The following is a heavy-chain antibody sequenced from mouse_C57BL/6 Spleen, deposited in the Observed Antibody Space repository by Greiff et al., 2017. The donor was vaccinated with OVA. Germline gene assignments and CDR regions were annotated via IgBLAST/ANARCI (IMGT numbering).Heavy chain of an antibody. Sequence: QVQLQQPGAELVKPGASVKLSCKAPGYTFTSYWMHWVKQRPGQGLEWIGMIHPNSGSTNYNEKFKSKATLTVDKSSSTAYMQLSSLTSEDSAVYYCARGGYYASGYFDYWGQGTTLTVSS. J-gene: IGHJ2*01. CDR2: IHPNSGST. CDR1: GYTFTSYW. CDR3: ARGGYYASGYFDY. V-gene: IGHV1-64*01. D-gene: IGHD2-3*01.